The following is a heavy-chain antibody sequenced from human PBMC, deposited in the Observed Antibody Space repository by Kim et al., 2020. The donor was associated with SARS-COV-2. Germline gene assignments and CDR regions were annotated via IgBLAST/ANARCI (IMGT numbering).Heavy chain of an antibody. J-gene: IGHJ3*02. CDR2: INHSGST. Sequence: SETLSLTCAVYGGSFSGYYWSWIRQPPGKGLEWIGEINHSGSTNYNPSLKSRVTISVDTSKNQFSLKLSSVTAADTAVYYCARGLDDAFDIWGQGTMVTVSS. CDR1: GGSFSGYY. CDR3: ARGLDDAFDI. V-gene: IGHV4-34*01.